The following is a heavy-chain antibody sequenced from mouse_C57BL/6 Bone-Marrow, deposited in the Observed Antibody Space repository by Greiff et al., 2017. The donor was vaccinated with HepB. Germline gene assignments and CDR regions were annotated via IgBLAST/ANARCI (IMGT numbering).Heavy chain of an antibody. Sequence: EVQGVESGPGLAKPSQPLSLTCSVTGYSITSDYWNWIRKFPGNKLEYMGYISYSGSTYYNPSLKSRISITRDTSKNQYYLQLNSVTTEDTATYYCARCITTVVANYAMDYWGQGTSVTVSS. CDR1: GYSITSDY. D-gene: IGHD1-1*01. V-gene: IGHV3-8*01. J-gene: IGHJ4*01. CDR2: ISYSGST. CDR3: ARCITTVVANYAMDY.